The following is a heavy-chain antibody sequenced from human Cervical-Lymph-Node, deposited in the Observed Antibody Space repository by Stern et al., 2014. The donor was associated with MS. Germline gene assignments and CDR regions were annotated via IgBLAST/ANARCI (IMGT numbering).Heavy chain of an antibody. J-gene: IGHJ4*02. D-gene: IGHD3-16*02. Sequence: QVQLQESGPGLVRPSGTLSLTCAVSGASIRNTYWWTWVRQSPGRGLEWIGEIYHSGSTISNPSLKGRVTISIDESKTQFFLQLNSVTAADTAIYYCATLSPETTWYYLDHWGQGILVTVSS. V-gene: IGHV4-4*02. CDR1: GASIRNTYW. CDR2: IYHSGST. CDR3: ATLSPETTWYYLDH.